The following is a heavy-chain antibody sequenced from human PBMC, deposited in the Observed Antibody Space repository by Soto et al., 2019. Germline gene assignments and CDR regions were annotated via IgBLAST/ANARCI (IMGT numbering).Heavy chain of an antibody. Sequence: SVPLSLTCTVSGGSIGSYYWSWIRQTPGKGLEWIGYIYYSGSTNYNPSLKSRVTISVDTSKNQFSLKLSSVTAADTAVYYCARDRSGWSYSAYWGQGTLVPVFS. V-gene: IGHV4-59*01. D-gene: IGHD6-19*01. CDR3: ARDRSGWSYSAY. J-gene: IGHJ4*02. CDR2: IYYSGST. CDR1: GGSIGSYY.